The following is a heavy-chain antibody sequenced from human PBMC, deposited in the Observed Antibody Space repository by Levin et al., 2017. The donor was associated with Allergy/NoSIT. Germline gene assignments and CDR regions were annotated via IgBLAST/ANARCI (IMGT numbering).Heavy chain of an antibody. CDR1: GYTFTSYG. Sequence: ASVKVSCKASGYTFTSYGISWVRQAPGQGLEWMGWISAYNGNTNYAQKLQGRVTMTTDTSTSTAYMELRSLRSDDTAVYYCARVGYYYDSSGYYEALDYWGQGTLVTVSS. D-gene: IGHD3-22*01. CDR2: ISAYNGNT. V-gene: IGHV1-18*01. J-gene: IGHJ4*02. CDR3: ARVGYYYDSSGYYEALDY.